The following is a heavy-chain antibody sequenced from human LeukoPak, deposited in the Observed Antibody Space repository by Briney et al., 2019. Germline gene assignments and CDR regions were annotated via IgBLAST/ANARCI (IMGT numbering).Heavy chain of an antibody. CDR1: GGSISSYY. V-gene: IGHV4-59*01. CDR3: ARLPTYGSGSYYNDY. J-gene: IGHJ4*02. Sequence: SETLSLTCTVSGGSISSYYWSWIRQPPGKGLEWIGYIYYSGSTNYNPSLKSRVTISVDTSKNQFSLKLSSVTAADTAVYYCARLPTYGSGSYYNDYWGQGTLVTVSS. CDR2: IYYSGST. D-gene: IGHD3-10*01.